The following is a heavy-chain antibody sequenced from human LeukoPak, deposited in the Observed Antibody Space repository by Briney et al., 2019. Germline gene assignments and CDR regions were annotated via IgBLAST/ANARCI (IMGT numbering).Heavy chain of an antibody. V-gene: IGHV3-21*01. D-gene: IGHD3-10*01. J-gene: IGHJ4*02. CDR1: GFTFSRYS. CDR2: ISTSSTYR. CDR3: ARDVDGSGNYGFDW. Sequence: GGSLRLSCAASGFTFSRYSMSWVRQAPGKGLEWVSGISTSSTYRLYADSVKGRFTISRDNAKSSLYLEMNSLRAEDTAVYYCARDVDGSGNYGFDWWGQGILVTVSS.